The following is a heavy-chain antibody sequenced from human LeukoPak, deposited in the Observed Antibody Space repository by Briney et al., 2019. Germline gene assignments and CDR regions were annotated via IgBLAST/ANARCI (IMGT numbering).Heavy chain of an antibody. CDR3: ARRELLGHSYGLGAFSV. CDR2: IYSGGVYSDGTT. V-gene: IGHV3-66*04. Sequence: GGSLRLSCAASGFIVGHNYMSWFRQAPGKGLEWVSIIYSGGVYSDGTTHYADSVKGRFTISRDSSKNTLYLQMNSLRAEDTAVYYCARRELLGHSYGLGAFSVWGQGTMVTVSS. D-gene: IGHD5-18*01. J-gene: IGHJ3*01. CDR1: GFIVGHNY.